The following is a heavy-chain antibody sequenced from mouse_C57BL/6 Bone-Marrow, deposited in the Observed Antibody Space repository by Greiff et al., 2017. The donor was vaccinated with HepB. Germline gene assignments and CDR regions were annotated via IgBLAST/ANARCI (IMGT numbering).Heavy chain of an antibody. CDR2: IYPSDSET. CDR3: ARSTIEHAMGY. Sequence: VQLQQPGAELVRPGSSVKLSCKASGYTFTSYWMDWVKQRPGQGLEWIGNIYPSDSETHYNQKFKDKATLTVDKSSSTAYMQLSSLTSEDSAVYYCARSTIEHAMGYWGQGTSVTVSS. V-gene: IGHV1-61*01. J-gene: IGHJ4*01. CDR1: GYTFTSYW.